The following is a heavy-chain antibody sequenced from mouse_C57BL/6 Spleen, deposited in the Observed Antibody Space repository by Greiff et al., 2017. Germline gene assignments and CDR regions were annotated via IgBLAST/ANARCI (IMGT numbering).Heavy chain of an antibody. J-gene: IGHJ2*01. CDR2: IHPNSGST. CDR1: GYPFTSYW. D-gene: IGHD1-1*01. CDR3: ASSDYYGSVFDY. V-gene: IGHV1-64*01. Sequence: QVQLQQPGAELVKPGASVKLSCKASGYPFTSYWMHWVKQRPGQGLEWIGMIHPNSGSTNYNEKFKSKATLTVDKSTSTAYMQLSSLTSEDSAVYYCASSDYYGSVFDYWGQGTTLTVSS.